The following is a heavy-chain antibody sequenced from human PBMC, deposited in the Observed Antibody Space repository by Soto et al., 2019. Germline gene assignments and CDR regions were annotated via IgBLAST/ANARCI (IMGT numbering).Heavy chain of an antibody. CDR3: AKYGKETLPRFDY. CDR1: GFTFSIYA. Sequence: EVQLLESGGGLVQPGGSLRLSCAASGFTFSIYAMSWVRQAPGEGLEWVSSITGSGGSTYYADSVKGRFTISRDNSKNTLYLQMNSLRAEDTAVYYCAKYGKETLPRFDYWGQGTLVTVSS. J-gene: IGHJ4*02. D-gene: IGHD1-26*01. CDR2: ITGSGGST. V-gene: IGHV3-23*01.